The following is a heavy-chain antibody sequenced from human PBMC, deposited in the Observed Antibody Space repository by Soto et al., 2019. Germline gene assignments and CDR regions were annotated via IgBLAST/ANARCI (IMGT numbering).Heavy chain of an antibody. J-gene: IGHJ4*02. V-gene: IGHV3-43*01. Sequence: GALRISCAASGFPFDDYTMHWVRPAPGKGLEWVSLISWDGGSKYYADSVKGRFTISRDNSKNSLYLQMNSLRTEDPALYYCAKDGGYSYGYPGLDYWGQGTLVTVSS. D-gene: IGHD5-18*01. CDR2: ISWDGGSK. CDR1: GFPFDDYT. CDR3: AKDGGYSYGYPGLDY.